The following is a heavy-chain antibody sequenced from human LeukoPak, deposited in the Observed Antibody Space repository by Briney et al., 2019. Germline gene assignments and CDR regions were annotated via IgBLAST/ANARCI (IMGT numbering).Heavy chain of an antibody. CDR3: ARHRHYGSGSYYNY. Sequence: PSETLSLTCAVYGGSFSGYYWSWIRQPPGKGLEWIGEINHSGSTNYNPSLKSRVTISVDTSKNQFSLKLSSVTAADTAVYYCARHRHYGSGSYYNYWGQGTLVTVSS. CDR2: INHSGST. CDR1: GGSFSGYY. V-gene: IGHV4-34*01. D-gene: IGHD3-10*01. J-gene: IGHJ4*02.